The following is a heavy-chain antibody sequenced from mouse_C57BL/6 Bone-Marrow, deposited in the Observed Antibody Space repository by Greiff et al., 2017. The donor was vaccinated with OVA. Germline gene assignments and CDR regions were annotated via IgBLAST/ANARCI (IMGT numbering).Heavy chain of an antibody. J-gene: IGHJ2*01. V-gene: IGHV1-82*01. CDR2: LYPGDGDT. D-gene: IGHD2-3*01. Sequence: HVHVKQSGPELVMPGASVKISCKASGYAFSSSWMHWVKQRPGKFLEWLGRLYPGDGDTNYNGKFKGKATLTADKSSSTAYMQLSSLTSEDSAVYFCARHEDGYYASYFDYWGQGTTLTVSS. CDR3: ARHEDGYYASYFDY. CDR1: GYAFSSSW.